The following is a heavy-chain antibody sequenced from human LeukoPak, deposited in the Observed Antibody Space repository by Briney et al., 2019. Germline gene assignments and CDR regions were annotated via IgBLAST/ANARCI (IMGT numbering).Heavy chain of an antibody. CDR2: IRSSGSSI. CDR1: GFALSRYS. D-gene: IGHD4-17*01. J-gene: IGHJ4*02. V-gene: IGHV3-48*02. CDR3: ARDYDYGFDY. Sequence: GGSLRLSCAASGFALSRYSMHWVRQAPGKGLEWVSYIRSSGSSIKYADSVKGRFIISRDNAKNSLYLQMNSLRDEDTAVYYCARDYDYGFDYWGQGTLVTVSS.